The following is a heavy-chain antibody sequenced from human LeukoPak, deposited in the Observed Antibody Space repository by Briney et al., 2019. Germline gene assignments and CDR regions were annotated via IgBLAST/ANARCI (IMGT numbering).Heavy chain of an antibody. D-gene: IGHD3-16*01. Sequence: GGSLRLSCAASGFAFSAYWMHWVRQAPGKGPEWVSRINEDATTITYADSVKGRFIISRDNSKKSLYLQINNLRAEDTAVYYCVRDLILVWTPGDDFDFWGQGTLVIVSS. CDR1: GFAFSAYW. CDR2: INEDATTI. CDR3: VRDLILVWTPGDDFDF. V-gene: IGHV3-74*01. J-gene: IGHJ4*02.